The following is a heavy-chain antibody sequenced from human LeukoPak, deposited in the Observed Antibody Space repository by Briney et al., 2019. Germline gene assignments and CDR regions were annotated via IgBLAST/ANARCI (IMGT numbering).Heavy chain of an antibody. CDR2: ILHTGST. CDR3: ARGPAAVPP. CDR1: GYSLTNHY. V-gene: IGHV4-34*12. D-gene: IGHD6-13*01. Sequence: PSETLSLTCAVSGYSLTNHYWIWIRQPPGKGLEWIGEILHTGSTNYNPSFKSRVTISIDTSKNQFFLSLTSLTAADTAVYYCARGPAAVPPWGQGTLVTVSS. J-gene: IGHJ5*01.